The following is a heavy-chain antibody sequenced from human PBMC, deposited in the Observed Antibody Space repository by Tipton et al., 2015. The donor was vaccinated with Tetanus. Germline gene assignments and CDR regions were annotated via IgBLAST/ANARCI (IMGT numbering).Heavy chain of an antibody. CDR3: ARDRRDFAYDSRGFYSPLYYFDN. V-gene: IGHV4-4*08. CDR1: GGSMSNNY. CDR2: ISHSGTT. J-gene: IGHJ4*02. Sequence: TLSLTCTVSGGSMSNNYWSWIRQPPGKGLEWLGYISHSGTTNYNPSLMSRVTLSLDTARGQFSLKLTSVTAADAAVYFCARDRRDFAYDSRGFYSPLYYFDNWGQGVRVTVSS. D-gene: IGHD3-22*01.